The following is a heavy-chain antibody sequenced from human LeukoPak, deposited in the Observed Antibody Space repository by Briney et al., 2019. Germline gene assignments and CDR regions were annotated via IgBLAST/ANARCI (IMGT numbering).Heavy chain of an antibody. J-gene: IGHJ4*02. CDR2: IYPGDSDT. D-gene: IGHD3-3*01. CDR1: GYGFTSYW. CDR3: ASTRYDFWSGYPYYFDY. Sequence: GESLKISCKGSGYGFTSYWIGWVRQMPGKGLEWMGIIYPGDSDTRYSPSFQGQVTISADKSISTAYLQWSSLKASDTAMYYCASTRYDFWSGYPYYFDYWGQGTLVTVSS. V-gene: IGHV5-51*01.